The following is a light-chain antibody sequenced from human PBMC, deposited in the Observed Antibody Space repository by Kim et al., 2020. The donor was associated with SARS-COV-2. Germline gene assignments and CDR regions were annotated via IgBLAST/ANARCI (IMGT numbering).Light chain of an antibody. J-gene: IGKJ2*01. Sequence: DIQMTQSPSAMSASVGDRVTITCRASQDISNYLAWFQQRPGKVPQRLIYGASNLQSGVPSRFSGSGFGTEFTLTISTLQPEELATYYCLQHKSYPYTFGQGTKLEI. V-gene: IGKV1-17*03. CDR1: QDISNY. CDR2: GAS. CDR3: LQHKSYPYT.